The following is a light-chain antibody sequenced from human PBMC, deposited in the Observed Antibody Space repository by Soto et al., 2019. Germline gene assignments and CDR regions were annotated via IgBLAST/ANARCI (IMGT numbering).Light chain of an antibody. J-gene: IGKJ4*01. Sequence: ESVLTQSPATLSLSPGERATLSCRASQSVSSYLAWYQQKPGQAPRLLIYDASNRATGIPARFSGSGSGTDFTLTISSLEPEDFAVYSCQQYNNWPLTFGGGTKVDI. CDR3: QQYNNWPLT. CDR1: QSVSSY. CDR2: DAS. V-gene: IGKV3-11*01.